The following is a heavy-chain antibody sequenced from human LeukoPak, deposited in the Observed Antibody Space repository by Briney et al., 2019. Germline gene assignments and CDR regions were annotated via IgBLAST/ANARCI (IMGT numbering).Heavy chain of an antibody. V-gene: IGHV4-59*08. J-gene: IGHJ4*02. Sequence: PSETLSLTCTVSGGSISSYYWSWIRQPPGKGLEWIGYIYYSGSTNYNPSLKSRVTISVDTSKNQFSLKLSSVTAADTAVYYCARQPFTDYGDYEYYFDYWGQGTLVTVSS. D-gene: IGHD4-17*01. CDR3: ARQPFTDYGDYEYYFDY. CDR2: IYYSGST. CDR1: GGSISSYY.